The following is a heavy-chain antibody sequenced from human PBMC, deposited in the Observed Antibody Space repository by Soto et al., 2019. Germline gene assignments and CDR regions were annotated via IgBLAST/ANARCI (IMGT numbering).Heavy chain of an antibody. D-gene: IGHD3-10*01. CDR2: ISAYNGNT. V-gene: IGHV1-18*01. CDR1: GYTFTSYG. J-gene: IGHJ5*02. CDR3: ARDLSGESLLFDP. Sequence: ASVKVSCTASGYTFTSYGISWVRQAPGQGLEWMGWISAYNGNTNYAQKLQGRVTMTTDSSTSTAYMELRSLRSDDTAVYYCARDLSGESLLFDPWGQGTLVTVSS.